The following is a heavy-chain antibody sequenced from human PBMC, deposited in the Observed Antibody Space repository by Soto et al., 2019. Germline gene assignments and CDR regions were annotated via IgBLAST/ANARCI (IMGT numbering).Heavy chain of an antibody. D-gene: IGHD5-12*01. J-gene: IGHJ4*02. CDR1: GFSLSTSGGG. V-gene: IGHV2-5*02. CDR3: AHVYGGYDHFDY. Sequence: QITLKESGPTLVKPTQTLTLTCTFSGFSLSTSGGGVGWIRQPPGKALEGLALNYWDDDKRYSTSLKSRLTITKEATTNQVFLTMTSTDPVATAAYYCAHVYGGYDHFDYWGQGTLVTVSS. CDR2: NYWDDDK.